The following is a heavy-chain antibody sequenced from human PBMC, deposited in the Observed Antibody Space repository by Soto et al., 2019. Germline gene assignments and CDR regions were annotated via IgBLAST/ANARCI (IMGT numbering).Heavy chain of an antibody. J-gene: IGHJ4*02. D-gene: IGHD2-21*02. V-gene: IGHV3-23*01. CDR1: GFTFSSYA. CDR2: ISVRGDST. CDR3: AKIFRYGDPEY. Sequence: EVQLLESGGGLVQPGGSLRLSCAASGFTFSSYAMSWVRQAPVKGLEWVSGISVRGDSTYDAGSVKGRFTISRDNSKSTLYLQMNSLRAEDTAVYYCAKIFRYGDPEYWGQGALVTVSS.